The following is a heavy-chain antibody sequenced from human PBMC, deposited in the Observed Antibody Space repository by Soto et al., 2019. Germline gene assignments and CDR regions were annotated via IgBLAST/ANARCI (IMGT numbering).Heavy chain of an antibody. V-gene: IGHV3-30*18. CDR3: AKEGYSYGFHDY. CDR1: GFTFSSYG. CDR2: ISYDGSNK. Sequence: QVQLVESGGGVVQPGRSLRLSCAASGFTFSSYGMHWVRQAPGKGLEWVAVISYDGSNKYYADSVKGRFTISRDNSKNTLYLQMNSLRAEDTAVYYCAKEGYSYGFHDYWGQGTLVTVSS. J-gene: IGHJ4*02. D-gene: IGHD5-18*01.